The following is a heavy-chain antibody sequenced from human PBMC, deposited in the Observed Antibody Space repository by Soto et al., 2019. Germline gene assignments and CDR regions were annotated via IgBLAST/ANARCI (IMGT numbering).Heavy chain of an antibody. J-gene: IGHJ4*02. Sequence: ASVKVYCKASGYTFTSYGVSLVRQAPGQGFEWMGWISAYNGNTNYAQKLQGRVTMTTDTSTSTAYMELRSLRSDDTAVYYCARDSTAFIAVAGQPFDYWGQGTLLTVSS. CDR2: ISAYNGNT. CDR3: ARDSTAFIAVAGQPFDY. CDR1: GYTFTSYG. D-gene: IGHD6-19*01. V-gene: IGHV1-18*01.